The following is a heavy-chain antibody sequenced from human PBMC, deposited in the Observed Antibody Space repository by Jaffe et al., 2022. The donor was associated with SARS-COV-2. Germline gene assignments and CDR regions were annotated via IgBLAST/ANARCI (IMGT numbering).Heavy chain of an antibody. D-gene: IGHD1-26*01. Sequence: EVQLVESGGGLVKPGGSLRLSCAASGFTFSSYSMNWVRQAPGKGLEWVSSISSSSSYIYYADSVKGRFTISRDNAKNSLYLQMNSLRAEDTAVYYCARDKATYYYYYYGMDVWGQGTTVTVSS. V-gene: IGHV3-21*01. CDR3: ARDKATYYYYYYGMDV. J-gene: IGHJ6*02. CDR1: GFTFSSYS. CDR2: ISSSSSYI.